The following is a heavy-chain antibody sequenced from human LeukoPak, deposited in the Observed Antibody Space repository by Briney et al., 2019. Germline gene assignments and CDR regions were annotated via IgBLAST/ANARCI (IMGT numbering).Heavy chain of an antibody. CDR1: GGSFSGYY. D-gene: IGHD6-13*01. V-gene: IGHV4-34*01. CDR3: ARGSAGAAAGTGLGY. CDR2: INHSGST. Sequence: SETLSLTCAVYGGSFSGYYWSWIRQPPGKGLEWIGEINHSGSTKYNPSLKSRVTISVDTSKNQFSLKLSSVTAADTAVYYCARGSAGAAAGTGLGYWGQGTLVTVSS. J-gene: IGHJ4*02.